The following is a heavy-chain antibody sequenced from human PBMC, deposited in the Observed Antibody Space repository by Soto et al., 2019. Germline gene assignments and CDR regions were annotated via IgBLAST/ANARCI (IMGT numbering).Heavy chain of an antibody. Sequence: QMQLVQSGAEVKKPGSSVKVSCKASGGTFSSYAISWVRQAPGQGLEWMGGFIPMFNRPHSALKFQGRVTITADESTSTAYMDLSSLRSEDTAVYYCARGQFHHVSNYYYALDVWGQGTTVTVSS. J-gene: IGHJ6*02. V-gene: IGHV1-69*01. CDR2: FIPMFNRP. CDR1: GGTFSSYA. CDR3: ARGQFHHVSNYYYALDV.